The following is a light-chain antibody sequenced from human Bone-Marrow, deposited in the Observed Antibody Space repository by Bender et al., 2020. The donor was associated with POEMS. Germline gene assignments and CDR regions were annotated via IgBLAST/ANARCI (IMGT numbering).Light chain of an antibody. CDR2: DVT. J-gene: IGLJ3*02. Sequence: QSALTQPASVSGFPGQSIAISCTGTSSDVGNYNLVSWYQQRPGKAPKLLIYDVTKWPSGVSNRFSGSKSGNTASLTISGLQAEDEADYFCCSFAGSYTVLFGGGTRLTVL. V-gene: IGLV2-23*01. CDR1: SSDVGNYNL. CDR3: CSFAGSYTVL.